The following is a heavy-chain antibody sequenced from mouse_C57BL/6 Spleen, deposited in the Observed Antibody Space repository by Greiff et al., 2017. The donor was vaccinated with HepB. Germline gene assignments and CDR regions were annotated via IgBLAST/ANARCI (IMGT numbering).Heavy chain of an antibody. V-gene: IGHV1-47*01. CDR3: ATRGYDDAFAY. CDR1: GYTFTTYS. Sequence: QVQLQESGAELVKPGASVKMSCKASGYTFTTYSIVWMKQNHGKSLEWIGNFNPYNDDTKYNEKFKGKATLTVEKSSSTVYLELSRLTSDYSAVYYCATRGYDDAFAYWGQGTLVTVSA. D-gene: IGHD2-2*01. J-gene: IGHJ3*01. CDR2: FNPYNDDT.